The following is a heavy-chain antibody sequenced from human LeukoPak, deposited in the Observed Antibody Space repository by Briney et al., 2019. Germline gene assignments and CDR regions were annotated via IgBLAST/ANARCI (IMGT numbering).Heavy chain of an antibody. Sequence: GGSLRLSCAASGFTFSSYWMHWVRQAPGKGLVWVSRINNDGSSTTYADSVKGRFTISRDNAKNTLYLQMDSLTAEDTAVYYCARDIAVSGNYFDNWGQGTLVTVSS. CDR3: ARDIAVSGNYFDN. V-gene: IGHV3-74*01. CDR1: GFTFSSYW. J-gene: IGHJ4*02. CDR2: INNDGSST. D-gene: IGHD6-19*01.